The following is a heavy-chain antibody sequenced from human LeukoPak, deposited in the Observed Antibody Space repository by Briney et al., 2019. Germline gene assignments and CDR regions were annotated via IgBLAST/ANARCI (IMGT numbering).Heavy chain of an antibody. J-gene: IGHJ4*02. V-gene: IGHV3-23*01. D-gene: IGHD6-19*01. CDR3: AKKYGVTVYGSGLNYFDY. CDR1: GFTFSSYA. Sequence: GGSLRLSCAASGFTFSSYAMSWVRQAPGKSLEWVSGIGGSGSRTYYADSVKGRFTISRDNSKNTLYLQMNSLRAEDTAIYYCAKKYGVTVYGSGLNYFDYWGQGTLVTVSS. CDR2: IGGSGSRT.